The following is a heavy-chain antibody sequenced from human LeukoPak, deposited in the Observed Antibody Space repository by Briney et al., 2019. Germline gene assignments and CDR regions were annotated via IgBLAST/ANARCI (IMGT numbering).Heavy chain of an antibody. V-gene: IGHV3-23*01. CDR2: LSGSAVTT. D-gene: IGHD5-24*01. CDR1: GFTFSTYA. Sequence: PGGSLRLSCAASGFTFSTYAMSWVRQAPGKGLEWVSTLSGSAVTTYYADSVKGRFTVSRDNAKNSLYLQMNSLRAEDTAVYYCARTKEMASISYFDSWGQGTLVTVSS. J-gene: IGHJ4*02. CDR3: ARTKEMASISYFDS.